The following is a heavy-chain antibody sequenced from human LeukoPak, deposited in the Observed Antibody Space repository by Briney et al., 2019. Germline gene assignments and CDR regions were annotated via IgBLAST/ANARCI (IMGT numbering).Heavy chain of an antibody. CDR3: ARVLGGSVFYDSSGHERGDWYFDL. CDR1: GYTFTSYY. J-gene: IGHJ2*01. Sequence: GASVKLSCKASGYTFTSYYMHWVRQAPGQGLEWMGWINPNSGGTNYAQQFQCSVTMTRDTSISTAYMELSRLRSDDKAVYYCARVLGGSVFYDSSGHERGDWYFDLWGGGTLVSDSS. CDR2: INPNSGGT. D-gene: IGHD3-22*01. V-gene: IGHV1-2*02.